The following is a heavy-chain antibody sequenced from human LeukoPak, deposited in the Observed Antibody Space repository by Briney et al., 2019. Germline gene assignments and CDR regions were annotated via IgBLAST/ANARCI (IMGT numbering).Heavy chain of an antibody. J-gene: IGHJ3*02. Sequence: GSSVKVSCKASGGTFSSYTISWVRQAPGQGREWMGRIIPILGIANYAQKFQGRVTSTADTSTSTAYMELSSLRSEDTAVYYCARDAGQPRAFDIWGQGTMVTVSS. CDR2: IIPILGIA. CDR3: ARDAGQPRAFDI. D-gene: IGHD6-13*01. CDR1: GGTFSSYT. V-gene: IGHV1-69*04.